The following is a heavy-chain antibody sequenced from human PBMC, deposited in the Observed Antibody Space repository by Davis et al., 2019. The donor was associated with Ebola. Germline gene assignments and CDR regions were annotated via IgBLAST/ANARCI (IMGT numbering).Heavy chain of an antibody. J-gene: IGHJ4*02. CDR3: ARDRHRLGYCSGGSCHSPPGY. CDR2: ISAYNGNT. CDR1: GYTFTSYG. Sequence: ASVKVSCKASGYTFTSYGISWVRQAPGQGLEWMGWISAYNGNTNYAQKLQGRVTMTTDTSTSTAYMELRSLRSDDTAVYYCARDRHRLGYCSGGSCHSPPGYWGQGTLVTVSS. D-gene: IGHD2-15*01. V-gene: IGHV1-18*01.